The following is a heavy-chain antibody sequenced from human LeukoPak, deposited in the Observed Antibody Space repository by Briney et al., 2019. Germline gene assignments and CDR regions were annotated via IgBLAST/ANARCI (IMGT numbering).Heavy chain of an antibody. J-gene: IGHJ4*02. CDR2: ISSNGRIT. CDR3: ARVSGWYWFDN. V-gene: IGHV3-64*02. CDR1: GFTFGTYA. Sequence: GGSLRLSCAASGFTFGTYAMHWVRQAPGKGLEYVSAISSNGRITYYADSVKGRFTISRDNSKNILYLQMDSLRTEDTAVYYCARVSGWYWFDNWGQGTLVTVST. D-gene: IGHD6-19*01.